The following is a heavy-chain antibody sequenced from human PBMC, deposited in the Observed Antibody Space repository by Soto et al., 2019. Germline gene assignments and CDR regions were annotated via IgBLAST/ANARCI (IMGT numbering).Heavy chain of an antibody. CDR3: VRADIQHVDH. CDR2: ISPMSNYT. J-gene: IGHJ4*02. Sequence: QVQLIQSGAEVRRPGASVKVSCKASGFIFSNYYIHWVRQAPDRGLEWMGMISPMSNYTRYTQRFQGRVTMTRDTSTSTAFLELTKLTSEDTAVFYCVRADIQHVDHWGQGTLVTVSS. D-gene: IGHD2-2*01. CDR1: GFIFSNYY. V-gene: IGHV1-46*01.